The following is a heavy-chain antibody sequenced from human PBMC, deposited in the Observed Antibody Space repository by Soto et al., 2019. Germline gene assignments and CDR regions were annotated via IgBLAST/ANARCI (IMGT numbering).Heavy chain of an antibody. Sequence: ASVKVSCKASGYTFTSYYMHWVRQAPGQGLEWMGIINPSGGSTSYAQKFQGRVTMTRDTSTSTVYMELSSLRSEDTAMYYCARGLTGTTALEYYFDYWGQGTLVTVS. D-gene: IGHD1-7*01. CDR2: INPSGGST. V-gene: IGHV1-46*03. CDR3: ARGLTGTTALEYYFDY. CDR1: GYTFTSYY. J-gene: IGHJ4*02.